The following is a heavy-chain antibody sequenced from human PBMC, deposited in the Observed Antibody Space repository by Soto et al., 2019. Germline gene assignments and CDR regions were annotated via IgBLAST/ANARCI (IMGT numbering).Heavy chain of an antibody. CDR1: GFTFSSYA. J-gene: IGHJ4*02. CDR2: ISGSGGST. CDR3: AKDAIGYCVSTSCYSLDY. Sequence: EVQLLESGGGLVQPGGSLRLSCAASGFTFSSYAMSWVRQAPGKGLECVSAISGSGGSTYYADSVKGRFTISRDNSKNTLYLQMNSRRAEDTAVYYCAKDAIGYCVSTSCYSLDYWGQGSLVTVSS. V-gene: IGHV3-23*01. D-gene: IGHD2-2*01.